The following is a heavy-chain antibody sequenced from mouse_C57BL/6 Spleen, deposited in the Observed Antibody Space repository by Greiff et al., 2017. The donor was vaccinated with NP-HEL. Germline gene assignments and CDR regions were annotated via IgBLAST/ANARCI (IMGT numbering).Heavy chain of an antibody. D-gene: IGHD2-12*01. CDR2: IDPSDSYT. CDR3: ARRRARYSPYYYAMDY. CDR1: GYTFTSYW. J-gene: IGHJ4*01. Sequence: QVQLQQSGAELVKPGASVKLSCKASGYTFTSYWMQWVKQRPGQGLEWIGEIDPSDSYTNYNQKFKGKATLTVDTSSSTAYMQLSSLTSEDSAVYYCARRRARYSPYYYAMDYWGQGTSVTVSS. V-gene: IGHV1-50*01.